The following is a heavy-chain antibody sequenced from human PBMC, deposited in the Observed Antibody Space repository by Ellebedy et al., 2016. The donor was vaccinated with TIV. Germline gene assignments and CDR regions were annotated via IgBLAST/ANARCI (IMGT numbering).Heavy chain of an antibody. CDR1: GDSVSSNSAA. D-gene: IGHD3-10*01. J-gene: IGHJ6*02. CDR2: TYYRSKWYN. Sequence: SQTLSLTCAISGDSVSSNSAAWNWIRQSPSRGLEWLGRTYYRSKWYNDYAVSVKSRITINPDTSKNQFSLQLNSVTPEDTAVYYCASPDYYGSGSYYNGFYYYGMDVWGQGTTVTVSS. V-gene: IGHV6-1*01. CDR3: ASPDYYGSGSYYNGFYYYGMDV.